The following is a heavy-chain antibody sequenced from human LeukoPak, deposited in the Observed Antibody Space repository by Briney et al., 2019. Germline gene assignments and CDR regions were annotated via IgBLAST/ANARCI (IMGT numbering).Heavy chain of an antibody. CDR3: ARDAGYGYDRFDY. D-gene: IGHD5-18*01. V-gene: IGHV3-7*01. CDR1: RFIFSSYW. Sequence: PGGSLRLSCAASRFIFSSYWMAWVRQAPGKGLEWVANIKEDGSDKNYAGSVKGRFTISRDNAKNSLYLQMNSLRAEDTAVYYCARDAGYGYDRFDYWGQGTQVTVSS. J-gene: IGHJ4*02. CDR2: IKEDGSDK.